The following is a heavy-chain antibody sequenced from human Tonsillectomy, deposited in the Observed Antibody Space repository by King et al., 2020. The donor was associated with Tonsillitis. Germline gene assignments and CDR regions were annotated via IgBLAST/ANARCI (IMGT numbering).Heavy chain of an antibody. CDR2: IYSGGST. CDR3: ARLLFGTLPYYYYYMDV. CDR1: GFTVSSNY. V-gene: IGHV3-53*01. Sequence: VQLVESGGGLIQPGGSLRLSCAASGFTVSSNYMSWVRQAPGKGLEWVPVIYSGGSTYYADSVKGRFTISRDNSKNTLYLQMNSLRAEDTAVYYCARLLFGTLPYYYYYMDVWGKGTTVTVSS. D-gene: IGHD3-10*02. J-gene: IGHJ6*03.